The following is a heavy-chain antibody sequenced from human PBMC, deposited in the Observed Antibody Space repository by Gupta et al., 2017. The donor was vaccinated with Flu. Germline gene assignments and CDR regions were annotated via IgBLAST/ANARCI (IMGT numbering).Heavy chain of an antibody. D-gene: IGHD3-9*01. CDR3: ARDFDTTGGGWFDP. Sequence: SGYNFTKYYRHWGRQAPGQGLEWMGIINPSGGSTRYAQKFQGRFSMSRDTSTNTVYMELSSLRSEDTAVYYCARDFDTTGGGWFDPWGQGTLVIVSS. V-gene: IGHV1-46*01. CDR1: GYNFTKYY. J-gene: IGHJ5*02. CDR2: INPSGGST.